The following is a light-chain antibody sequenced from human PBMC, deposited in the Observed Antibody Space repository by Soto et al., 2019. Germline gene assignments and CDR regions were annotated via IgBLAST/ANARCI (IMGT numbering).Light chain of an antibody. CDR2: EVT. CDR1: SSDVGGYHY. Sequence: QSALAQPASVSGSPGQSITISCTGTSSDVGGYHYVSWYQHRPGRVPKLIIYEVTNRAAGVTTRFSASKSGNTAPLTFSGLLAGDEADYNCTSYTSSGTRVFGGGTKLTVL. J-gene: IGLJ3*02. V-gene: IGLV2-14*01. CDR3: TSYTSSGTRV.